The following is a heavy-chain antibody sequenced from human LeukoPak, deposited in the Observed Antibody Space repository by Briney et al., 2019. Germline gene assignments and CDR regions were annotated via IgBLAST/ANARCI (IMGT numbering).Heavy chain of an antibody. D-gene: IGHD3-22*01. V-gene: IGHV1-69*04. CDR1: GGTFSSYA. Sequence: ASVKVSCKASGGTFSSYAISWVRQAPGQGLEWMGRIIPILGIANYAQKFQGRVTITADKSTSTAYMELSSLRSEDTAVYYCARVEVVNPRYYYYYGMDVWGQGTTVTVS. CDR2: IIPILGIA. CDR3: ARVEVVNPRYYYYYGMDV. J-gene: IGHJ6*02.